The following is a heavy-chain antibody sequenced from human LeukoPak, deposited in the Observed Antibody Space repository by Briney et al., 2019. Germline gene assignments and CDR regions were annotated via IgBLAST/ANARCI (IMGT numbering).Heavy chain of an antibody. J-gene: IGHJ4*02. D-gene: IGHD3-16*01. CDR1: GFSFSSYA. Sequence: GSLRLSCAASGFSFSSYAMTWARQAPVKGLEWVSAISGDGTRTYYADSVKGRFTISRDNSKNTLYLEMSSLRVEDTAIYYCAKWPEGAMDYFDYWGQGTLVTVSS. V-gene: IGHV3-23*01. CDR3: AKWPEGAMDYFDY. CDR2: ISGDGTRT.